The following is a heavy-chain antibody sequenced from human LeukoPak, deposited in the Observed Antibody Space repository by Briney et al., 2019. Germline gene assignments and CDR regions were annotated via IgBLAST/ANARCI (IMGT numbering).Heavy chain of an antibody. Sequence: XSVKVSCKASGYTFTSYYMHWVRQASGQGLEWMGIINPSGGSTSYAQKFQGRVTMTRDTSTSTVYMELSSLRSEDTAVYYCARDAFGRVYAIMGRNWYFDLWGRGTLVTVSS. CDR3: ARDAFGRVYAIMGRNWYFDL. CDR1: GYTFTSYY. V-gene: IGHV1-46*01. D-gene: IGHD2-8*01. J-gene: IGHJ2*01. CDR2: INPSGGST.